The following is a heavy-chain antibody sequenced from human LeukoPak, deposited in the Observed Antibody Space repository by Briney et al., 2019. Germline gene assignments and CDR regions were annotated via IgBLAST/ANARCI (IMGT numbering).Heavy chain of an antibody. CDR3: ARQPAATAAFDS. J-gene: IGHJ3*02. D-gene: IGHD5-18*01. CDR2: IYYSGGDM. Sequence: SETLSLTCTVSGGSINNYYWSWIRQPPGKGLEWIGYIYYSGGDMNYNPSLKSRLTISVDTSKNQISLMLTSMTAADTAVYYCARQPAATAAFDSWAQGTMVTASS. CDR1: GGSINNYY. V-gene: IGHV4-59*08.